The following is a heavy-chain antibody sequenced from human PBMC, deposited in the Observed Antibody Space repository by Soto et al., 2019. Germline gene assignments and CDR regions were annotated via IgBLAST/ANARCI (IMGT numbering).Heavy chain of an antibody. CDR1: GGSISSSSYY. CDR3: ARYPPGAAAF. D-gene: IGHD6-13*01. V-gene: IGHV4-39*01. Sequence: QLQLQESGPGLVKPSETLSLTCTVSGGSISSSSYYWGWIRQPPGKGLEWIGSIYYSGSTYYNPSLKSRVTISVDPSKTQFSLKLSSVTAADKAVYYCARYPPGAAAFWGQGTLVTVSS. CDR2: IYYSGST. J-gene: IGHJ4*02.